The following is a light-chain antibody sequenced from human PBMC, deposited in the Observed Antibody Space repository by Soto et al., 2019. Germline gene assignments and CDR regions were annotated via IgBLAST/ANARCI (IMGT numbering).Light chain of an antibody. V-gene: IGKV1-5*03. Sequence: DIQMTQSPSTLSASVVDGFTITFRASQSISSWLAWYQQKPGKAPKLLIYKASSLESGVPSRFSGSGSGTEFTLTISSLQPDDFATYYCQQYNSYSITFGQGTRLEIK. CDR3: QQYNSYSIT. CDR2: KAS. J-gene: IGKJ5*01. CDR1: QSISSW.